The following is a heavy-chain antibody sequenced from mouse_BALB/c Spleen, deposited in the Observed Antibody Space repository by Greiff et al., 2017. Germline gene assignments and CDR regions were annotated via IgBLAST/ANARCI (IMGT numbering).Heavy chain of an antibody. Sequence: VQLKESGAELVRPGALVKLSCKASGFNIKDYYMHWVKQRPEQGLEWIGWIDPENGNTIYDPKFQGKASITADTSSNTAYLQLSSLTSEDTAVDYCDRDYDSSYLAYWGQGTLVTVSA. CDR1: GFNIKDYY. CDR3: DRDYDSSYLAY. D-gene: IGHD1-1*01. CDR2: IDPENGNT. J-gene: IGHJ3*01. V-gene: IGHV14-1*02.